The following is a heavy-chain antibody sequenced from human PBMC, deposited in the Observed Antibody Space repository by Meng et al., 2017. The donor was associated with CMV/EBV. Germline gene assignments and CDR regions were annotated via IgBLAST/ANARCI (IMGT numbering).Heavy chain of an antibody. D-gene: IGHD3-22*01. J-gene: IGHJ4*02. CDR2: ISSSSSYI. CDR3: ARDGDYYDSVNFDY. CDR1: GFTFSSYS. Sequence: LSLTCAASGFTFSSYSMNWVCQAPGKGLEWVSSISSSSSYIYYADSVKGRFTISRDNAKNSLYLQMNSLRAEDTAVYYCARDGDYYDSVNFDYWGQGTQVTVSS. V-gene: IGHV3-21*01.